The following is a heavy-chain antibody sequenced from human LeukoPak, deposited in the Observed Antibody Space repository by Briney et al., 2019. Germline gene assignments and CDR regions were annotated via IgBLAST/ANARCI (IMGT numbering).Heavy chain of an antibody. D-gene: IGHD2-2*01. CDR1: GGSFSGYY. CDR3: ASSPGYCSSTSCYPNWFDP. CDR2: INHSGGT. Sequence: SETLSLTCAVYGGSFSGYYWSWIRQPPGKGLEWIGEINHSGGTNYNPSLKSRVTISVDTSKNQFSLKLSSVTAADTAVYYCASSPGYCSSTSCYPNWFDPWGQGTLVTVSS. J-gene: IGHJ5*02. V-gene: IGHV4-34*01.